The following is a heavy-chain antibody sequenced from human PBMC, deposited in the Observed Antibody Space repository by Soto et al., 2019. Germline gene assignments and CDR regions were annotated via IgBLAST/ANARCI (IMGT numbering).Heavy chain of an antibody. V-gene: IGHV3-33*01. J-gene: IGHJ6*02. D-gene: IGHD3-10*01. CDR2: IWYDGSNK. Sequence: QVPLVESGGRVVQPGSSVTLSCAASGFTLKSYSMQWVPEAPGKGVEWGAVIWYDGSNKYYAASVKGRFTISRDNSKNTLYLQMNSLRAEDTAVYYCARDTARAMVRIYYGMDVWGQGTTVTVSS. CDR3: ARDTARAMVRIYYGMDV. CDR1: GFTLKSYS.